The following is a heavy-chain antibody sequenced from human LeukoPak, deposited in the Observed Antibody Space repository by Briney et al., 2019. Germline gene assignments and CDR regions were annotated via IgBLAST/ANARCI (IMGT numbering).Heavy chain of an antibody. CDR1: GFTFDDYA. CDR3: AIMNSGGFDY. D-gene: IGHD1-7*01. V-gene: IGHV3-9*01. CDR2: ISWNSGNI. J-gene: IGHJ4*02. Sequence: GGPLRLSCAASGFTFDDYAMHWVRQAPGKGLEWVSGISWNSGNIGYADSVKGRFTISRDNAKNSLYLQMNSLRAEDTALYYCAIMNSGGFDYWGQGTLVTVSS.